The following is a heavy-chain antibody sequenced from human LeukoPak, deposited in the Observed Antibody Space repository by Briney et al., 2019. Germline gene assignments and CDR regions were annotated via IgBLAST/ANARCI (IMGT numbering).Heavy chain of an antibody. Sequence: SETLSLTCTVSGGSISSGGYYWSWIRQHPGKGLEWIGYIYYSGSIYYNPSLKSRVTISVDTSKNQFSLKLSSVTAADTAVYYCARTSTVTRPYYFDYWGQGTLVTVSS. V-gene: IGHV4-31*03. J-gene: IGHJ4*02. CDR1: GGSISSGGYY. CDR3: ARTSTVTRPYYFDY. CDR2: IYYSGSI. D-gene: IGHD4-17*01.